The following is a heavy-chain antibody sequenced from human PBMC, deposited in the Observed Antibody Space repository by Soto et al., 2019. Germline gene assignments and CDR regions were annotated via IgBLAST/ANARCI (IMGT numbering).Heavy chain of an antibody. J-gene: IGHJ6*02. Sequence: EVQLVESGGGLVQPGGSLRLSCAASGFTFSDHYMDWVRQAPGKGLEWVGRTRNKANSYTTEYAASVKSRFTISSDDSKNSLYLQMNSLKTEDTAVYYCAGEIDYYYYGMDVWGQGTTVTVSS. CDR2: TRNKANSYTT. CDR3: AGEIDYYYYGMDV. CDR1: GFTFSDHY. V-gene: IGHV3-72*01.